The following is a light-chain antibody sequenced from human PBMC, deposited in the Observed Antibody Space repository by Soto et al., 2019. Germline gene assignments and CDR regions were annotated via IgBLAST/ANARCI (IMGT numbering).Light chain of an antibody. CDR1: QSVSNNY. V-gene: IGKV3-20*01. J-gene: IGKJ1*01. CDR3: QQYGSSGT. CDR2: GAS. Sequence: EIVLTQSPGTLSLSPGERATLSCRASQSVSNNYLAWYQQKPGQAPRLLIYGASNRATGIPDRFSGSGSGTVFTLTISRLEPEDFAVYYCQQYGSSGTFGQGTNVEIK.